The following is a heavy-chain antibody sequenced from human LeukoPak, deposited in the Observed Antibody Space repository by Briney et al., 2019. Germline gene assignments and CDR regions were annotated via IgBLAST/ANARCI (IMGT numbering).Heavy chain of an antibody. V-gene: IGHV4-61*02. CDR3: ASGWPNDYVWGSYQYYFDY. CDR2: IYTSGST. J-gene: IGHJ4*02. Sequence: KPSQTLSLTCTVSGGSISSGSYYWSWIRQPAGKGLEWIGRIYTSGSTNYNPSLKSRVTISVDTSKNQFSLKLSSVIAADTAVYYCASGWPNDYVWGSYQYYFDYWGQGTLVTVSS. D-gene: IGHD3-16*02. CDR1: GGSISSGSYY.